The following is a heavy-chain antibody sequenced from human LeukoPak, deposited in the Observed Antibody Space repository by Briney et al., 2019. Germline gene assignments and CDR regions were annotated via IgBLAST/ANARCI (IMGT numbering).Heavy chain of an antibody. CDR3: ARGSSSWYLNFDY. Sequence: GGSLRLSCAAFGFTFSSYSMNWVRQAPGKGLEWVSYISSSSSTIYYADSVKGRFTISRDNAKNSLYLQMNSLRAEDTAVYYCARGSSSWYLNFDYWGQGTLVTVSS. CDR1: GFTFSSYS. V-gene: IGHV3-48*01. CDR2: ISSSSSTI. J-gene: IGHJ4*02. D-gene: IGHD6-13*01.